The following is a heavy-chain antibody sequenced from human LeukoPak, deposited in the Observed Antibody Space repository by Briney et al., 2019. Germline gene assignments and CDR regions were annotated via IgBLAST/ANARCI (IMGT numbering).Heavy chain of an antibody. CDR1: GFTFSSYW. CDR2: IKQDGSEK. D-gene: IGHD2-2*01. CDR3: ARDQEGGIVVVPAAKTWFDP. J-gene: IGHJ5*02. V-gene: IGHV3-7*01. Sequence: GGSLRLSCAASGFTFSSYWMSWVRQAPGKGLEWVANIKQDGSEKYYVDSVKGRFTISRDNAKNSLYLQMNSLRAEDTAVYYCARDQEGGIVVVPAAKTWFDPWGQGTLVTVSS.